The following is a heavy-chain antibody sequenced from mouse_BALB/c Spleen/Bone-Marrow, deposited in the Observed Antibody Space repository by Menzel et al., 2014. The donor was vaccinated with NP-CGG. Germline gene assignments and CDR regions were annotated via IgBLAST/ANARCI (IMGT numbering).Heavy chain of an antibody. CDR2: ISSGGST. D-gene: IGHD1-1*01. Sequence: EVQLLQSGAGLVKPGGSVKLSCAASGFTFSSYAMSWVRQTPEKRLEWVASISSGGSTYYPDSVKGRFTISRDNARDILYLQMSSLRSEDTAMYYCARWYCGSGFAYWGQGTLVTVSA. J-gene: IGHJ3*01. CDR1: GFTFSSYA. CDR3: ARWYCGSGFAY. V-gene: IGHV5-6-5*01.